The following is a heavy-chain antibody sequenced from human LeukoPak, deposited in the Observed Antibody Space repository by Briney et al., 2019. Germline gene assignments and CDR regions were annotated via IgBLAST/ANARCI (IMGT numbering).Heavy chain of an antibody. V-gene: IGHV3-23*01. CDR3: AKDTVEYYYDSSGYY. D-gene: IGHD3-22*01. Sequence: GGSLRLSCAASGFTFSSYAMSWVRQAPGKGLEWVSAISGSGGSTYYADSVEGRFTMSRDNSKNTLYLQMNSLRAEDTAVYYCAKDTVEYYYDSSGYYWGQGTLVTVSS. CDR2: ISGSGGST. J-gene: IGHJ4*02. CDR1: GFTFSSYA.